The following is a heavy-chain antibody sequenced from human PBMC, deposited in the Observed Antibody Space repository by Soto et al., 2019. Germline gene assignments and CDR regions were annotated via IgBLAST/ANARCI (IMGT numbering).Heavy chain of an antibody. CDR1: GGSIRNVY. CDR2: IFHSGNA. CDR3: ARAHAPTLPFDS. J-gene: IGHJ4*01. Sequence: TSETLSLTCTVSGGSIRNVYCSWIRQAPGKGLEWIGFIFHSGNATYTPSLKSRVTISVDTSKNQFSLSLDSVTAADTAVYFCARAHAPTLPFDSWGQGTLVTVSS. V-gene: IGHV4-59*01. D-gene: IGHD2-15*01.